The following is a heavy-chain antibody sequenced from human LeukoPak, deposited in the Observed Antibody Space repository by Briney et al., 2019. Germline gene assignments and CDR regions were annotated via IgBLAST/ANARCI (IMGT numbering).Heavy chain of an antibody. CDR1: GFTFSSYA. CDR2: ISSNGGST. V-gene: IGHV3-64*01. CDR3: ARVPPYYYYYMDV. Sequence: PGGSLRLSCAASGFTFSSYAMHWVRQAPGKGLEYVSAISSNGGSTYYANSVKGRFTISRDNSKNTLYLQMGSLRAEDMAVYYCARVPPYYYYYMDVWGKGTTVTVSS. J-gene: IGHJ6*03.